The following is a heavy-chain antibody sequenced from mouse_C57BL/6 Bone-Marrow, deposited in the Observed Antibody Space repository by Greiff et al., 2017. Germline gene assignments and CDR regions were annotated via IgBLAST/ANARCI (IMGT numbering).Heavy chain of an antibody. Sequence: EVKLVESGGGLVQPGGSLKLSCAASGFTFSDYYMYWVRQTPEKRLEWVAYISNGGGCNYYPDTVSGRFTISRDNAKNTLYLQMSRLMSEDTAMYYCARRGYNGYNVYARDDWGQGTSVTVSA. CDR3: ARRGYNGYNVYARDD. J-gene: IGHJ4*01. CDR1: GFTFSDYY. CDR2: ISNGGGCN. D-gene: IGHD2-3*01. V-gene: IGHV5-12*01.